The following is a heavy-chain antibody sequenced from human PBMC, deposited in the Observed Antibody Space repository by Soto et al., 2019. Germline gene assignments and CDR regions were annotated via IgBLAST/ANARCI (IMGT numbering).Heavy chain of an antibody. Sequence: SETLSLTCTVSGGSISSYYWSWIRQPPGKGLEWIGYIFNSGSTNYNPTLKGRFTISRDNAKNSMYVQMNSLRAEDTAVYYCARGYGLHDYWGQGTLVTVSS. J-gene: IGHJ4*02. CDR3: ARGYGLHDY. CDR2: IFNSGST. V-gene: IGHV4-4*08. CDR1: GGSISSYY. D-gene: IGHD3-3*01.